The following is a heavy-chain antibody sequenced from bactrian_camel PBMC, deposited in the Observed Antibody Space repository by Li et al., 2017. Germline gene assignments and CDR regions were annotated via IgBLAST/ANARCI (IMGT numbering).Heavy chain of an antibody. V-gene: IGHV3S10*01. CDR3: ANRNGYRSGGYYYESLPY. J-gene: IGHJ4*01. CDR1: GFTFNPYY. D-gene: IGHD2*01. CDR2: IDNAGNT. Sequence: VQLVESGGGLVQPGGSLRVSCEYSGFTFNPYYIAWVRQAPGKEREGVAVIDNAGNTRYADSVKGRFTISQDSAKNMMYLQMNSLKPEDTAMYYCANRNGYRSGGYYYESLPYWGQGTQVTVS.